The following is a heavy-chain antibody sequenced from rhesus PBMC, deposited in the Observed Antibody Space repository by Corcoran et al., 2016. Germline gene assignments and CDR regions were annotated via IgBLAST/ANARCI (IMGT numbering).Heavy chain of an antibody. Sequence: QVQLQESGPGLVKPSETLSLTCAVSGYSISSGYGWSWLRQPPGKGLEWIGYIGGSSGSTNYNPSLKSRVTISKDPSKNQFSLKRSSVTAADTAVYYCARDSRQRLVRTGLDSWGQGVVVTVSS. CDR2: IGGSSGST. V-gene: IGHV4-127*01. CDR3: ARDSRQRLVRTGLDS. J-gene: IGHJ6*01. D-gene: IGHD6S26*01. CDR1: GYSISSGYG.